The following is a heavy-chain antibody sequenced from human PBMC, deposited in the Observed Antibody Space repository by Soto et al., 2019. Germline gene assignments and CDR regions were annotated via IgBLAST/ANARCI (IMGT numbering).Heavy chain of an antibody. CDR3: ARGRRTYSYGYGQKYNWFDP. V-gene: IGHV1-8*01. CDR2: MNPNSGNT. D-gene: IGHD5-18*01. J-gene: IGHJ5*02. CDR1: GYTFTSYD. Sequence: ASVKVSCKASGYTFTSYDINWVRQATGQGLEWMGWMNPNSGNTGYAQKFQGRVTMTRNTSISTAYMELSSLRSEDTAVYYCARGRRTYSYGYGQKYNWFDPWGQGTLVTVSS.